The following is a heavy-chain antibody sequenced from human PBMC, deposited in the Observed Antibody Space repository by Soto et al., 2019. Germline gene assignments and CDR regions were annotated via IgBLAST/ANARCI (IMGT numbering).Heavy chain of an antibody. J-gene: IGHJ5*02. D-gene: IGHD3-3*01. CDR3: ARDPGVTIFGVVTNYNWFDP. CDR2: IYSGGST. Sequence: GGSLRLSCAASGFTVSSNYMSWVRQAPGKGLEWVSVIYSGGSTYYADSVKGRFTISRDNSKNTLYLQMNSLRAEDTAVYYCARDPGVTIFGVVTNYNWFDPWGQGTLVTVSS. CDR1: GFTVSSNY. V-gene: IGHV3-66*01.